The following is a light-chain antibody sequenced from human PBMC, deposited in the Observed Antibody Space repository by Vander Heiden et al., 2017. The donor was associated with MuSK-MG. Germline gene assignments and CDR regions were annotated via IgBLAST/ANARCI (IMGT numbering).Light chain of an antibody. CDR3: QQRSNSPPT. V-gene: IGKV3-11*01. CDR2: DAS. Sequence: EIVLTQSPATLSLSPGDSATLSSRASQSVSSYLAWYQQKPGQAPRLLIYDASNRATGIPARFSGSGSGTDFTLTISSLEPEDFAVYYCQQRSNSPPTFGQGTKVEIK. J-gene: IGKJ1*01. CDR1: QSVSSY.